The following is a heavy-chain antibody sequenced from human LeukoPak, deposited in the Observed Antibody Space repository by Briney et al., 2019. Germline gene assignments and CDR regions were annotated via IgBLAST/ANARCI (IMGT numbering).Heavy chain of an antibody. CDR3: ARERGTYYYNSSGHFDY. CDR1: GGTFSSYA. J-gene: IGHJ4*02. CDR2: IIPIFRTT. D-gene: IGHD3-22*01. V-gene: IGHV1-69*06. Sequence: ASVKVSCKASGGTFSSYAISWVRQAPGQGLEWMGRIIPIFRTTNYAQKFQGRVTITADKSTSTAYMELSSLRSEDTAVYYCARERGTYYYNSSGHFDYWGQGTPVTVSS.